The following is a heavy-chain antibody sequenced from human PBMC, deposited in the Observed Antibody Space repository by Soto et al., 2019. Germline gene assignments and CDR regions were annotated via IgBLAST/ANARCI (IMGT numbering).Heavy chain of an antibody. V-gene: IGHV1-2*02. J-gene: IGHJ4*02. CDR2: INSVSGGA. D-gene: IGHD1-26*01. CDR3: ARGGSYYAH. Sequence: QVQLVQSGAEVTQPGASVRVSCKASGNTHTIYFIHCLRQAPGQGLEWMGWINSVSGGANYAPRFQGRVSMTRDTSSATAFMDLSGLRTDDTAVYYCARGGSYYAHWGQGTLVTVSS. CDR1: GNTHTIYF.